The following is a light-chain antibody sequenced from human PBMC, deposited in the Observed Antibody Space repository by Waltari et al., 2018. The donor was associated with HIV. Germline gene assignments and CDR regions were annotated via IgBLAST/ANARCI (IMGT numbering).Light chain of an antibody. J-gene: IGLJ2*01. V-gene: IGLV1-40*01. Sequence: QSLLTQPPSVSGAPGQRVTISCTGSSSNIGAGFDVHWYQQLPGTVPKLLIYGKSNRPSGFPDRFSGSKSGTSASRAITGLQAEDEADYYCQSYDRSLSGYVVFGGGTKLTVL. CDR3: QSYDRSLSGYVV. CDR2: GKS. CDR1: SSNIGAGFD.